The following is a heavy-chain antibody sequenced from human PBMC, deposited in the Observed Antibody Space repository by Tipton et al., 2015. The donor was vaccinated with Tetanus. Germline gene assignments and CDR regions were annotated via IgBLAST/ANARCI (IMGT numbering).Heavy chain of an antibody. CDR3: ASLPKHWLAPRGAP. D-gene: IGHD6-19*01. CDR2: INHRGGT. CDR1: GGSFSGNY. V-gene: IGHV4-34*01. J-gene: IGHJ5*02. Sequence: TLSLTCDVSGGSFSGNYWSWIRQPPGKGLEWIGEINHRGGTMYNPSLKSRVTISGDTSKNQFSLNLTSVTAADTAIYYCASLPKHWLAPRGAPWGQGTLVTVSS.